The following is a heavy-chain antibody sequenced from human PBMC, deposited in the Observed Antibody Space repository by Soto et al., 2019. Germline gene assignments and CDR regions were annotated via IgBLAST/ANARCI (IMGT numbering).Heavy chain of an antibody. Sequence: GGSLRLSCAASGFSVSSNDMIWVRQALGKGLECVSIIYSADNTFYVDSVKGRFIISRDNSKNTVYLQMNSLRADDTAVYYCARGSLYWGQGTLVTVSS. CDR3: ARGSLY. CDR2: IYSADNT. J-gene: IGHJ4*01. CDR1: GFSVSSND. V-gene: IGHV3-66*01.